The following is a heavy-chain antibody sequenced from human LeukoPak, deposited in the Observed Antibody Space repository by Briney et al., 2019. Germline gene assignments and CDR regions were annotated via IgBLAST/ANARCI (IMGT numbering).Heavy chain of an antibody. CDR1: GFTFGDYA. V-gene: IGHV3-49*03. CDR3: TTVLSIAAAGM. J-gene: IGHJ4*02. Sequence: GGSLRLSCTASGFTFGDYAMSWFRQAPGKGLEWVGFIRSKAYGGTTEYAASVKGRFTISRDDSKNTLYLQMNSLKTEDTAVYYCTTVLSIAAAGMWGQGTLVTVSS. CDR2: IRSKAYGGTT. D-gene: IGHD6-13*01.